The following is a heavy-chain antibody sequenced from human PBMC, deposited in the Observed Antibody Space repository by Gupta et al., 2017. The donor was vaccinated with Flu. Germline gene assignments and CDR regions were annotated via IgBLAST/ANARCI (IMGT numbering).Heavy chain of an antibody. CDR1: GFIFSSYG. Sequence: QVQLVESGGGVVQSGRSLRLSCVGSGFIFSSYGMHWVRQAPGKGPEWLADISLDGNNEYYADSVRGRFTISRDNSKNTLYLQINSVRDEDTAVYYCAKDVGGRSYGYFDSWGQGTLLTVSS. V-gene: IGHV3-30*18. D-gene: IGHD3-16*01. J-gene: IGHJ4*02. CDR3: AKDVGGRSYGYFDS. CDR2: ISLDGNNE.